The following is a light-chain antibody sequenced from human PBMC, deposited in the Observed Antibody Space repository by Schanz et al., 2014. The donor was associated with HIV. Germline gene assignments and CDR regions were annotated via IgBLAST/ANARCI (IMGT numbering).Light chain of an antibody. Sequence: QSVLTQPRSVSGSPGQSVTISCTGSSSNVGVYEHVSWYQHHPGKAPKLIIYDVTKRPSGVPDRFSGSKSGSSASLAISGLQDEDEADYFCQSFDSSLNGVLFGGGTKLTVL. J-gene: IGLJ3*02. CDR1: SSNVGVYEH. CDR2: DVT. V-gene: IGLV2-11*01. CDR3: QSFDSSLNGVL.